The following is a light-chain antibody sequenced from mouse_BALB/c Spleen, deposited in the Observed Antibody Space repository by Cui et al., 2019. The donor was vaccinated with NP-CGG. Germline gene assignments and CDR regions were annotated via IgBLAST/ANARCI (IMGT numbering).Light chain of an antibody. CDR2: GTN. CDR1: TGAVTTSNY. V-gene: IGLV1*01. Sequence: QAVATEASAPTTPPGETVTLTCRSSTGAVTTSNYANWVQEKPDHLFTGLIGGTNNRAPGVPARFSGSLIGDKAALTITGAQTEDEAIYFCALWYSNHWVFGGGTKLTVL. CDR3: ALWYSNHWV. J-gene: IGLJ1*01.